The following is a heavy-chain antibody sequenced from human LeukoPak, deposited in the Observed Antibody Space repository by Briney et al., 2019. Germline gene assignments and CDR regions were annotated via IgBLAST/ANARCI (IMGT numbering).Heavy chain of an antibody. Sequence: GESLKISCKGSGYSFTSYWIGWVRQMPGKGLEWMGIIYPGGSDTRYSPSFQGQVTISADKSISTAYLQWSSLKASDTAMYYCARGQQLVYEPTPFDYWGQGTLVTVSS. CDR3: ARGQQLVYEPTPFDY. J-gene: IGHJ4*02. CDR1: GYSFTSYW. D-gene: IGHD6-13*01. V-gene: IGHV5-51*01. CDR2: IYPGGSDT.